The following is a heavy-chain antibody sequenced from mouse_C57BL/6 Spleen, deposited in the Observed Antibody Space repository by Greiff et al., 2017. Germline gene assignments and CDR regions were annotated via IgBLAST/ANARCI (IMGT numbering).Heavy chain of an antibody. CDR2: ISDGGSYT. Sequence: EVQRVESGGGLVKPGGSLKLSCAASGFTFSSYAMSWVRQTPEKRLEWVATISDGGSYTYYPDNVKGRFTISRDNAKNNLYLQMSHLKSEDTAMYYCARHYYGSSWAYFDVWGTGTTVTVSS. J-gene: IGHJ1*03. D-gene: IGHD1-1*01. V-gene: IGHV5-4*01. CDR3: ARHYYGSSWAYFDV. CDR1: GFTFSSYA.